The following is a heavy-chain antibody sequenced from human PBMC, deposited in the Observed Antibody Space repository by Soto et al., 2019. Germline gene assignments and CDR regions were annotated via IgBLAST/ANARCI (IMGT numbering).Heavy chain of an antibody. CDR2: INHSGST. D-gene: IGHD4-4*01. Sequence: PSETLSLTCAVYGGSFSGYYWTWIRQPPGTGLEWIGEINHSGSTNYNPSLKSRVTISVDTSKNQFSLKLTSVTAADTAVYYCARYDYNGYYFDYWGQGTLVTVSS. CDR1: GGSFSGYY. J-gene: IGHJ4*02. CDR3: ARYDYNGYYFDY. V-gene: IGHV4-34*01.